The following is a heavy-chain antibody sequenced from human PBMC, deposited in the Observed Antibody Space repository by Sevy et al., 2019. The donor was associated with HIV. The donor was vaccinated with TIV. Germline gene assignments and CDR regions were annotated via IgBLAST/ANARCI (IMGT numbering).Heavy chain of an antibody. J-gene: IGHJ6*02. CDR1: GFTFSSYG. D-gene: IGHD3-3*01. Sequence: GGSLRLSCAASGFTFSSYGMHWVRQAPGKGLEWVAVISYDGSNKNYADSVKGGFTISRDNSKNTLYLQMNSLRAEDTAVYYCAKDDFQRCMDVWGQGTTVTVSS. V-gene: IGHV3-30*18. CDR2: ISYDGSNK. CDR3: AKDDFQRCMDV.